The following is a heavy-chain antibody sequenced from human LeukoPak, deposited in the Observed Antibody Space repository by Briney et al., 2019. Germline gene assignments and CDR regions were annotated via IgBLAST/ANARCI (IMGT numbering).Heavy chain of an antibody. Sequence: SQTLSLTCTVSGGSISSGSYYWSWIRQPAGKGLEWIGRIYTSGSTNYNPSLKSRVTISVDTSKNQLSLKLSSVTAADTAVYYCAARGDYFMGRDYWGQGTLVTVSS. D-gene: IGHD4-17*01. CDR1: GGSISSGSYY. J-gene: IGHJ4*02. CDR2: IYTSGST. CDR3: AARGDYFMGRDY. V-gene: IGHV4-61*02.